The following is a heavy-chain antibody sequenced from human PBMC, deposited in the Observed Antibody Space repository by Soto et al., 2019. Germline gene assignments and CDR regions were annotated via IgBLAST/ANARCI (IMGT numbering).Heavy chain of an antibody. Sequence: ASVKVSCKVSGYTLTELSMHWVRQAPGKGLEWTGGFDPEDGETIYAQKFQGRVTMTEDTSTDTAYMELSSLRSEDTAVYYCATEYYDFWSGDSANWFDPWGQGTLVTVSS. D-gene: IGHD3-3*01. CDR1: GYTLTELS. J-gene: IGHJ5*02. CDR2: FDPEDGET. CDR3: ATEYYDFWSGDSANWFDP. V-gene: IGHV1-24*01.